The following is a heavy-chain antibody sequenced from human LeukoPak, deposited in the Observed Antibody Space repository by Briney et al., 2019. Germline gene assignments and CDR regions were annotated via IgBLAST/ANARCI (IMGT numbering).Heavy chain of an antibody. V-gene: IGHV3-66*01. D-gene: IGHD5-18*01. Sequence: GGSLRLSGAASGFTFSSYAMSWVRQAPGKGLEWVSVIYSGGSTYYADSVKGRFTISRDNSKNTLYLQMNSLRAEDTAVYYCVRDGSYGRGLYFDYWGQGTLVTVSS. CDR3: VRDGSYGRGLYFDY. CDR1: GFTFSSYA. J-gene: IGHJ4*02. CDR2: IYSGGST.